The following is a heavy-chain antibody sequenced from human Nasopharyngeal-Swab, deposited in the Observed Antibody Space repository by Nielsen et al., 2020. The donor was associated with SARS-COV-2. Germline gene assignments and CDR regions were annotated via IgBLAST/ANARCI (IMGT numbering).Heavy chain of an antibody. Sequence: KVSCKGSGYSFTSYWIAWVRQMPAKGLEWMGIIYPRDSDTRYSPSFQGQVTISADKSISTAYLQWSSLKASDTAMYYCVRPEGVATSFKYYFQYGMDVWGQGTMVTVPS. V-gene: IGHV5-51*01. CDR3: VRPEGVATSFKYYFQYGMDV. CDR1: GYSFTSYW. J-gene: IGHJ6*02. D-gene: IGHD5-12*01. CDR2: IYPRDSDT.